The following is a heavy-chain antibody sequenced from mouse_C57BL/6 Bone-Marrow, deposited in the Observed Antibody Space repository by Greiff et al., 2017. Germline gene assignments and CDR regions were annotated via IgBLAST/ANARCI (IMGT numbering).Heavy chain of an antibody. CDR1: GYTFTSYW. CDR3: ARGSTVVATKYFDV. Sequence: QVQLQQPGAELVKPGASVKLSCKASGYTFTSYWMHWVKQRPGQGLEWIGMIHPNRGSTNYNEKFKSKATLTVDKSSSTAYLQLSSLTSEDSAVYYFARGSTVVATKYFDVWGTGTTVTVSS. J-gene: IGHJ1*03. D-gene: IGHD1-1*01. CDR2: IHPNRGST. V-gene: IGHV1-64*01.